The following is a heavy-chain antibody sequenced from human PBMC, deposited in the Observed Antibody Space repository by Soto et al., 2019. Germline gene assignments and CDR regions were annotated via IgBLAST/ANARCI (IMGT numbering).Heavy chain of an antibody. V-gene: IGHV1-46*01. J-gene: IGHJ5*02. CDR3: ARQDRVVVEGRWFDP. D-gene: IGHD2-15*01. CDR1: GYTFSDYF. Sequence: ASVKVSCKASGYTFSDYFMHLVRQAPGQGLEWVGLINPSGGATSYPQKFQGSVSLTVDTSTSTFYMELRSLRSDDTAVYYCARQDRVVVEGRWFDPWGQGTLVTVSS. CDR2: INPSGGAT.